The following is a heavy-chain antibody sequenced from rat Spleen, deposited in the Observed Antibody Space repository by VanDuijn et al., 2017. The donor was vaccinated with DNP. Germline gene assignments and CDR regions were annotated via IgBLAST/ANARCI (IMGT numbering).Heavy chain of an antibody. Sequence: EVQLVESGGGLVQPGRSMKLSCAASGFTFSSFPMAWVRQAPAKGLEWVASISYEGSSTYYGDSVKGRFTISRDNAKSTLYLQMNSLRSEDTATYYCATDTTVVHWGQGVMVTVSS. CDR2: ISYEGSST. CDR3: ATDTTVVH. J-gene: IGHJ2*01. D-gene: IGHD1-1*01. CDR1: GFTFSSFP. V-gene: IGHV5-46*01.